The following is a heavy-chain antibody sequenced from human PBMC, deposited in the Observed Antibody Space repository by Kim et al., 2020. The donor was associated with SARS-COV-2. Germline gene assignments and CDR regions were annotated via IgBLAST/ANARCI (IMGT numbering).Heavy chain of an antibody. D-gene: IGHD3-10*01. CDR2: IYYSGST. Sequence: SETLSLTCTVSGGSISSSSYYWGWIRQPPGKGLEWIGSIYYSGSTYYNPSLKSRVTISVDTSKNQFSLKLSSVTAADTAVYYCARRRDELLWFGELSGGFDYWGQGTLVTVSS. CDR3: ARRRDELLWFGELSGGFDY. CDR1: GGSISSSSYY. J-gene: IGHJ4*02. V-gene: IGHV4-39*01.